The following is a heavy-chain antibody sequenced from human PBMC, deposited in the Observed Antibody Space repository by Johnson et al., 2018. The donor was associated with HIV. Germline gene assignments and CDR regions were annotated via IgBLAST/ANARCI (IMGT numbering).Heavy chain of an antibody. CDR2: ISYDGTNT. CDR1: GFTFSSYV. Sequence: VQLVESGGGVVQPGRSLRLSCAASGFTFSSYVIHWVRQAPGKGLEWVAFISYDGTNTYYADSVKGRFTISRDNSKNTLYLQMNSLRAEDTAVYYCARSSTVVTPHDIWGQGTMVTVSS. V-gene: IGHV3-30*04. CDR3: ARSSTVVTPHDI. J-gene: IGHJ3*02. D-gene: IGHD4-23*01.